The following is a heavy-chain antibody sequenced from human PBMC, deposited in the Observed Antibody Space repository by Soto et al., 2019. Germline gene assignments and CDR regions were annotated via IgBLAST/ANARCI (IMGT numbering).Heavy chain of an antibody. D-gene: IGHD2-2*01. Sequence: QLQLQESGPGLVKPSETLSLTCTVSGGSISSSSYYWGGIRQPPGKGLEWIGSIDYSGSTYYNPSLTSRVTRSVDTSKNQFSRTLSTLTAVDTAVYYCVVVVPDAMFLDYWGQETLVTVSS. V-gene: IGHV4-39*01. J-gene: IGHJ4*02. CDR3: VVVVPDAMFLDY. CDR1: GGSISSSSYY. CDR2: IDYSGST.